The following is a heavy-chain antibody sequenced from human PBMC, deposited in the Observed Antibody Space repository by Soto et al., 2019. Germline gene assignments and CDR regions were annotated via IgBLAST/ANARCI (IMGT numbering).Heavy chain of an antibody. Sequence: GGSLRLSCAASGFTFSSYAMSWVRQAPGKGLEWVSAISGSGGSTYYADSVKGRFTISRDNSKNTLYLQMNSLRAEDTAVYYCEKHQRHSSSWYDYWGQGTLVTVSS. CDR2: ISGSGGST. CDR1: GFTFSSYA. V-gene: IGHV3-23*01. D-gene: IGHD6-13*01. CDR3: EKHQRHSSSWYDY. J-gene: IGHJ4*02.